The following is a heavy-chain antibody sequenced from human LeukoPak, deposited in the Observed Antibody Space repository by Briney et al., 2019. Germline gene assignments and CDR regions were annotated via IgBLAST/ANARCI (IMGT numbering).Heavy chain of an antibody. J-gene: IGHJ5*02. V-gene: IGHV3-7*03. D-gene: IGHD2-2*01. CDR3: AGYCSSTSCYSDWFDP. Sequence: LAGGSLRLSCAASGFTFSSYWMSWVRQAPGKGLEWVANIKQDGSEKYYVDSVKGRFTISRDNAKNSLYLQMNSLRAEDTAVYYCAGYCSSTSCYSDWFDPWGQGTLVTVSS. CDR2: IKQDGSEK. CDR1: GFTFSSYW.